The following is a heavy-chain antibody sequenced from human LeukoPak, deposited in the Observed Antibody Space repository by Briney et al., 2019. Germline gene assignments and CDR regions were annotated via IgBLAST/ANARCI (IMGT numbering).Heavy chain of an antibody. V-gene: IGHV5-51*01. D-gene: IGHD6-13*01. CDR3: ARQGEVAAAAIYYYGMDV. Sequence: GESLKISCKGSGYSFTSYWIGWVRQMPGKGLEWMGIIYPGDSDTRYSPSFQGQVTISADKSISTAYLQWSSLKASDTAMYYCARQGEVAAAAIYYYGMDVWGQGTTVTVSS. CDR1: GYSFTSYW. J-gene: IGHJ6*02. CDR2: IYPGDSDT.